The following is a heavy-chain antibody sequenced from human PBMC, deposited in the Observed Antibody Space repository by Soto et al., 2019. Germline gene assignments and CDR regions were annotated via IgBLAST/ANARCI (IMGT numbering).Heavy chain of an antibody. D-gene: IGHD3-10*01. CDR2: ISYSGST. CDR3: ARHRVRGLRDAFDI. Sequence: SETLSLTCTVSGGSINSYYWSWIRQSPGKGLEWIGYISYSGSTNYNPSLKSRVTISVDTSKNQFSLKLSSVTAADTAIYYCARHRVRGLRDAFDIWGQGTMVTVSS. V-gene: IGHV4-59*08. J-gene: IGHJ3*02. CDR1: GGSINSYY.